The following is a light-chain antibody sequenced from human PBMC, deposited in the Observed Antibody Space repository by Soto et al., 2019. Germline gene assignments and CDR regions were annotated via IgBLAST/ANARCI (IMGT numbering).Light chain of an antibody. CDR3: QQYGSSPIT. Sequence: EIVLTQSPGTLSWSPGERATLSCRASQSVSNSYLAWYQQKPGQAPRLLIYGASSRATGIPDRFSGSGSGTDVTLTISRLEPEDFAVYYWQQYGSSPITFGQGTRLEIK. V-gene: IGKV3-20*01. CDR1: QSVSNSY. CDR2: GAS. J-gene: IGKJ5*01.